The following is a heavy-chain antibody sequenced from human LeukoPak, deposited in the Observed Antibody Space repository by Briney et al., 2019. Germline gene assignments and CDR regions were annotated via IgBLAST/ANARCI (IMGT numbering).Heavy chain of an antibody. Sequence: GGSLRLSCAVSGFTFSSSYMNWVRQAPGKGLEWVANIKQDGSEKYYVDSVKGRFTISRDNAQNSLYLQMNSLRVEDTAMYFCARTLRNFDIGVFWGQGTLVTVFS. J-gene: IGHJ4*02. D-gene: IGHD3-9*01. V-gene: IGHV3-7*01. CDR3: ARTLRNFDIGVF. CDR2: IKQDGSEK. CDR1: GFTFSSSY.